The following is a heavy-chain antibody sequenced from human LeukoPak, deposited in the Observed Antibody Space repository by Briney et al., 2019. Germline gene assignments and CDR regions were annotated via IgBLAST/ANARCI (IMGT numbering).Heavy chain of an antibody. V-gene: IGHV3-11*01. J-gene: IGHJ4*02. CDR3: ARQKRTFDY. Sequence: GGSLRLSRVASGFNFSDYYMTWIRQAPGKGLEWLSYISGTSYSTYYTASERGRFTISRDNAQNSLYLQMNDLRAEDTAVYYCARQKRTFDYWGRGSLVTVSS. CDR2: ISGTSYST. CDR1: GFNFSDYY.